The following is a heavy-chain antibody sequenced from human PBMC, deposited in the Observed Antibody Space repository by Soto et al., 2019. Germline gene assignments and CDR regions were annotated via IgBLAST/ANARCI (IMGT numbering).Heavy chain of an antibody. CDR1: GFTFSTYT. Sequence: PVGSLRLSCAASGFTFSTYTMTWVRQAPGKGLEWVSSITGSGSDTYYADSVKGRFTISRDIFKDTLYVQMNSLRAEDTAVYYCARGVLPAVSYFEYWGQGTLVTVSS. J-gene: IGHJ4*02. V-gene: IGHV3-23*01. CDR3: ARGVLPAVSYFEY. CDR2: ITGSGSDT. D-gene: IGHD2-2*01.